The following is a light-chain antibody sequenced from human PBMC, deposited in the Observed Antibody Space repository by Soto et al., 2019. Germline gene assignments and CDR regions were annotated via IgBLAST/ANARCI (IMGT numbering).Light chain of an antibody. CDR2: KVS. CDR1: QSLVYSDGVTY. J-gene: IGKJ4*01. V-gene: IGKV2-30*01. Sequence: DVVMTQSPLSLPVTLGQPASISCRSSQSLVYSDGVTYLNWFQQRPGQSPRRLIYKVSNRDSGVPDRFSGSGSGTDFTLKISRVEAEDVGVYYCLQAGQWPLTFGGGTKVEIK. CDR3: LQAGQWPLT.